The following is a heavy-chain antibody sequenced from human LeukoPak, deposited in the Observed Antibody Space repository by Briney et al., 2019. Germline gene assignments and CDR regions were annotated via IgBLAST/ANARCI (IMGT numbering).Heavy chain of an antibody. D-gene: IGHD6-13*01. CDR2: MSSDASSE. V-gene: IGHV3-30*04. J-gene: IGHJ4*02. Sequence: PGRSLRLSCAASGFTFNIYSMYWVRQAPGKGLGWVASMSSDASSEYYADSVKGRFTISRDNSKNMLYLQINSLRAEDTAVYHCARKKMAAAGKGAFDYWGQGTLVTVSS. CDR3: ARKKMAAAGKGAFDY. CDR1: GFTFNIYS.